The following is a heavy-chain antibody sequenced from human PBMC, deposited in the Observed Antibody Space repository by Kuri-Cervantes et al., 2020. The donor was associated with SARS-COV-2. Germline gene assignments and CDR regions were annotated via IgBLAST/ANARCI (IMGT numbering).Heavy chain of an antibody. D-gene: IGHD6-19*01. CDR2: VSWNGSRT. J-gene: IGHJ5*02. Sequence: LSLTCAASGFTFSNSDMNWVRQAPGKGLEWVSGVSWNGSRTHYADSVKGRFIISRDNSRNFLYQQMNSLRPEDMAVYYCARDEAGWYGDNWFDPWGQGTLVTVSS. CDR3: ARDEAGWYGDNWFDP. V-gene: IGHV3-19*01. CDR1: GFTFSNSD.